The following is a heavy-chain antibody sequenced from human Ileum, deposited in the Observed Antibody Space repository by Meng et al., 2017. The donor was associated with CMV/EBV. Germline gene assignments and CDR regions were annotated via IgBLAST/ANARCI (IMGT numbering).Heavy chain of an antibody. CDR2: IYHGGST. V-gene: IGHV4-4*07. D-gene: IGHD3-16*01. CDR3: ARGPGGFGDFNFDY. Sequence: QVQLQRSGPGLVKPSATLSLTCTVSRDSITSFYWSWIRQPAGKELEWIGRIYHGGSTNYNPSLKSRVTLSVDTSKNQFSMRLTSVTAADTAVYYCARGPGGFGDFNFDYWGQGTLVTVSS. J-gene: IGHJ4*02. CDR1: RDSITSFY.